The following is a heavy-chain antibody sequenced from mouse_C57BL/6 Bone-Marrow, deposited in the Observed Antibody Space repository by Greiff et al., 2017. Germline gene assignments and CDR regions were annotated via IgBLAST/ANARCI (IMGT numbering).Heavy chain of an antibody. CDR3: ARGRGLRLDY. J-gene: IGHJ2*01. CDR2: IYPGDGDT. V-gene: IGHV1-82*01. CDR1: GYAFSSSW. D-gene: IGHD2-4*01. Sequence: QVQLQQSGPELVKPGASVKISCKASGYAFSSSWMNWVKQRPGQGLEWIGRIYPGDGDTNYNGKFKGKATLTADKSSSTAYMQLSSLTSEDSAVYFCARGRGLRLDYGGQGTTLTVSA.